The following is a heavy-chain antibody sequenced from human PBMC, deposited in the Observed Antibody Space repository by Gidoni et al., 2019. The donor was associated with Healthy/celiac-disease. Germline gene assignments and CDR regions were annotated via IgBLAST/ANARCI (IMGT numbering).Heavy chain of an antibody. J-gene: IGHJ6*03. CDR2: MNPNSGNT. CDR3: ARAATYYYDSSGNFYYMDV. Sequence: QVQLVQSGAEVKKPGASVKVSCKASGYTFTSYDINWVRQATGQGLEWMGWMNPNSGNTGYAQKFQGRVTMTRNTSISTAYMELSSLRSEDTAVYYCARAATYYYDSSGNFYYMDVWGKGTTVTVSS. V-gene: IGHV1-8*01. D-gene: IGHD3-22*01. CDR1: GYTFTSYD.